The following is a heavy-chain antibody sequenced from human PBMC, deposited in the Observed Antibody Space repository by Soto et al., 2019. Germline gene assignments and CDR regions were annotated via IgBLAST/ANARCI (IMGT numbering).Heavy chain of an antibody. Sequence: QVQLVQSGAEVKKPGASVKGSCKASGYTFTSYYMHWVRQAPGQGLEWMGIINPSGGSTSYAQKFQGRVTMTRDTSMRAVYMELSSVRSEDTAVYYCASPSLAYCGGDCYYALDYRGQETLDTVSS. CDR1: GYTFTSYY. CDR2: INPSGGST. V-gene: IGHV1-46*03. D-gene: IGHD2-21*02. CDR3: ASPSLAYCGGDCYYALDY. J-gene: IGHJ4*02.